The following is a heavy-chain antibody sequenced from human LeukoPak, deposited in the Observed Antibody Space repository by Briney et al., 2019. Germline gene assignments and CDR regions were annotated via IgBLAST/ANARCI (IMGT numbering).Heavy chain of an antibody. V-gene: IGHV3-23*01. Sequence: GGSLRLSCAASGFTFSSYAMSWVRQAPGKGLEWVSAISGSGGSTYYADSVKGRFTISRDNSKNTLYLQMNSLRAEDTAVYYCARAPTKYCSSTSCPPGVDIWGQGTMVTVSS. D-gene: IGHD2-2*01. CDR3: ARAPTKYCSSTSCPPGVDI. J-gene: IGHJ3*02. CDR1: GFTFSSYA. CDR2: ISGSGGST.